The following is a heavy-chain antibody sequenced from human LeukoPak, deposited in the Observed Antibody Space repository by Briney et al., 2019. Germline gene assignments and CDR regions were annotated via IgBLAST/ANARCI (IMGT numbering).Heavy chain of an antibody. Sequence: ASVKVSCKASGYTFTSYGISWVRQAPGQGLEWMGWISAYNGNTNYAQKLRGRVTMTTDTSTSTAYMELRSLRSDDTAVYYCARDSGTTGEVKFDPWGQGTLVTVSS. D-gene: IGHD3-10*01. CDR2: ISAYNGNT. CDR1: GYTFTSYG. V-gene: IGHV1-18*01. J-gene: IGHJ5*02. CDR3: ARDSGTTGEVKFDP.